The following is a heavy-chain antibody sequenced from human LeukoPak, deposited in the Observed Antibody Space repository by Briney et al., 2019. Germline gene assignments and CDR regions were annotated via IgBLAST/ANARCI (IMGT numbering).Heavy chain of an antibody. CDR1: GYTFTSYG. Sequence: ASVKVSCKASGYTFTSYGISWVRQAPGQGLEWMGWISAYNGNTNYAQKLQGRVTMTTDTSTSTAYMELRSLRSDDTAVYYRARDRPRDYYDSSGYRGTGGLDYWGQGTLVTVSS. D-gene: IGHD3-22*01. V-gene: IGHV1-18*01. J-gene: IGHJ4*02. CDR3: ARDRPRDYYDSSGYRGTGGLDY. CDR2: ISAYNGNT.